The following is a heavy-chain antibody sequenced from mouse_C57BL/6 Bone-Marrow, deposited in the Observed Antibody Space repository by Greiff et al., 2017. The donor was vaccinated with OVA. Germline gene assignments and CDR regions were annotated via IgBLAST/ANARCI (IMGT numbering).Heavy chain of an antibody. J-gene: IGHJ1*03. D-gene: IGHD1-1*01. V-gene: IGHV6-6*01. CDR1: GFNFSDAW. CDR2: IRNKANNHAT. CDR3: TRGSSLWYFDV. Sequence: EVHLVESGGGLVQPGGSMKLSCAASGFNFSDAWMDWVRQSPEKGLEWVAEIRNKANNHATYYAESVKGRFTISRDDSKSSVYLQMNSLRAEDTGIYYCTRGSSLWYFDVWGTGTTVTVSS.